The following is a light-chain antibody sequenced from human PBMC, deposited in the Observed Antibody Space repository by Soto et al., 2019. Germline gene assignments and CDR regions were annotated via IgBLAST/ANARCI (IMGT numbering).Light chain of an antibody. V-gene: IGKV3-11*01. CDR3: QHRSHWPLT. CDR1: QRITTS. J-gene: IGKJ4*01. Sequence: EFGLTQSPRTLSWSPGERATLSYRASQRITTSLAWYQQKPGQAPRLLISDASNRATGIPARFSGSGSGTDFTLTISSLEPEAFAVYYCQHRSHWPLTFGGGTKVDIK. CDR2: DAS.